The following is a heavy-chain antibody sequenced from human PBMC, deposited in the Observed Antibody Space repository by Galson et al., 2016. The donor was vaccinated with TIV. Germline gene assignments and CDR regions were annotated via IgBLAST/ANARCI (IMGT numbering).Heavy chain of an antibody. J-gene: IGHJ6*02. V-gene: IGHV4-39*07. D-gene: IGHD3-16*01. CDR3: AEAPGLTSPSWGLYDYHYYLDV. Sequence: SETLSLTCTVSGGSIGSSSYHWGWIRQPPGKGLEWIGSIYYTGSTNYNPSLSSRVTISIDTSKNQFSLKLSSLTAADTAVYYCAEAPGLTSPSWGLYDYHYYLDVWGQGTTVTVSS. CDR1: GGSIGSSSYH. CDR2: IYYTGST.